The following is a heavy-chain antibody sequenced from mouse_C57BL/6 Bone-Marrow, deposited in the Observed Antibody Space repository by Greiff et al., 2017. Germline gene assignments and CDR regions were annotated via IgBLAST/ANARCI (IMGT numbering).Heavy chain of an antibody. J-gene: IGHJ2*01. D-gene: IGHD1-1*01. V-gene: IGHV5-6*01. CDR1: GFTFSSYD. CDR2: ISRGGSYT. CDR3: ARPGSSYYFDY. Sequence: EVKLVESGGDLVKPGGSLTLSCAASGFTFSSYDMSWFRQTPDNRLEWVATISRGGSYTSYPDSVKGRFTISRDNAKNTLYLQLSSLKSEDTAMYYCARPGSSYYFDYWGQGTTLTVSS.